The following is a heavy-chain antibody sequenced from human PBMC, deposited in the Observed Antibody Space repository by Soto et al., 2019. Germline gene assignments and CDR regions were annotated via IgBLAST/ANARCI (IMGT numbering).Heavy chain of an antibody. J-gene: IGHJ6*02. V-gene: IGHV3-23*01. Sequence: PGGSLRLSCAASGLTFSTFAVSWVRQAPGKGLEWVSGISGSGGITYYADSVKGRFTISRDNSKNTLYLQMNSLRAEDTAVYYCAKAGGYDSSGYPGLYYYGMDVWGQGTTVTVSS. CDR3: AKAGGYDSSGYPGLYYYGMDV. D-gene: IGHD3-22*01. CDR2: ISGSGGIT. CDR1: GLTFSTFA.